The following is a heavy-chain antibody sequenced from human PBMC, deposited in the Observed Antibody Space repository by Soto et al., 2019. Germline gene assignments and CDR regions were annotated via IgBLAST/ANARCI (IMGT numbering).Heavy chain of an antibody. J-gene: IGHJ4*02. Sequence: GGSLRLSCAASGFTFNRYGMSWVRQAPGKGLEWVSAISGSGDSTYYADSAKGRFTISRDSSNNTLYLQMNNLRADDTALYFCVKLRLELLYLDSWGLGALVTVSS. D-gene: IGHD1-7*01. CDR3: VKLRLELLYLDS. CDR1: GFTFNRYG. CDR2: ISGSGDST. V-gene: IGHV3-23*01.